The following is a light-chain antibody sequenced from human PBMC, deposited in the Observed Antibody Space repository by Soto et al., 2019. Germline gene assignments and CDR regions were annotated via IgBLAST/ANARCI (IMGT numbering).Light chain of an antibody. J-gene: IGKJ1*01. CDR2: LGS. Sequence: DIVMTQSPLSLPVTPGEPASISCRSSQSLLNSDGNNYLDWYLQKPGQSPQLLIHLGSNRASGVPGRFSGRGSGTDFTLKISRVEAEDVGVYYCMQALETPVAFGQGTKVHI. CDR1: QSLLNSDGNNY. V-gene: IGKV2-28*01. CDR3: MQALETPVA.